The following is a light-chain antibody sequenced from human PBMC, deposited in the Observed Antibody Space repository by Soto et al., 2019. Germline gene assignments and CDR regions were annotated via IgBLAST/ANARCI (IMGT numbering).Light chain of an antibody. Sequence: DIVMTQSPDSLAVSLGERATINCESSQSVLYSSNNKSYLAWYQQKPGQPPRLLIYWASTRESGVPDRFSGSGSGSDFTLTITSLQDEDVAVYYCQQYYTVPVTFGGGTKVVIK. CDR2: WAS. CDR3: QQYYTVPVT. CDR1: QSVLYSSNNKSY. V-gene: IGKV4-1*01. J-gene: IGKJ4*01.